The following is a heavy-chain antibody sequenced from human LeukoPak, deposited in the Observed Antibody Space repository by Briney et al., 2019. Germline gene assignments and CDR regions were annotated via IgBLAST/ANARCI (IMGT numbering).Heavy chain of an antibody. CDR2: TYYRSKWYN. V-gene: IGHV6-1*01. J-gene: IGHJ3*02. Sequence: SQTLSLTCAISGDSVSSNSAAWDWIRQSPSRGLEWLGRTYYRSKWYNDCAVSVKSRISINPDTSKNQFPLQLNSVTPEDTAVYYCARDCGDSSGYYYSAFDIWGQGTMVTVSS. CDR3: ARDCGDSSGYYYSAFDI. CDR1: GDSVSSNSAA. D-gene: IGHD3-22*01.